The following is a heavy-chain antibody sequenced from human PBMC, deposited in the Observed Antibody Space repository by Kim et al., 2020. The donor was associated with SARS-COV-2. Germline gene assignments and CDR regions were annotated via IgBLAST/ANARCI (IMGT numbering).Heavy chain of an antibody. CDR2: INPGNGNI. J-gene: IGHJ4*02. CDR3: VRDPTVSGSYPRYFDY. CDR1: GYTFTSYA. Sequence: ASVKVSCKASGYTFTSYAIHWVRQAPGQRLEWVGWINPGNGNIKYSQSLQGRVTIATDTSANTAYMELYTLRSEDTAVYYCVRDPTVSGSYPRYFDYWGQGTLVTVSS. D-gene: IGHD3-16*02. V-gene: IGHV1-3*01.